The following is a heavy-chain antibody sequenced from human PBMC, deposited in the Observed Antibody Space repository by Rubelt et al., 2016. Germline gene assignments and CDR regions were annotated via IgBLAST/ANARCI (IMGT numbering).Heavy chain of an antibody. D-gene: IGHD1-26*01. CDR1: GYTFTSYG. J-gene: IGHJ3*02. Sequence: QVQLVQSGAEVKKPGASVKVSCKASGYTFTSYGISWVRQAPGQGLGWMGWISAYNGNTNSAQKLQGRVTMTTDTSTSTAYMELRSLRSDDTAVYFCARDHSYSGTYDDFFDIWGQGTMVTVSS. CDR2: ISAYNGNT. CDR3: ARDHSYSGTYDDFFDI. V-gene: IGHV1-18*01.